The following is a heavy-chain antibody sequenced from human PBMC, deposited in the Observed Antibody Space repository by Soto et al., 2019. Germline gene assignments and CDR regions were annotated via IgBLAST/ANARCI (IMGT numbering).Heavy chain of an antibody. V-gene: IGHV1-3*01. Sequence: GVPLKVCSKASGYSFASNAMRWARQAHGQRLEWMGWTSAGNGNTKYSQKFQGKVTITRDTSASTAYMELSSLRSEDTAVYYCARDLGGWPDYWGQGTLVTVSS. CDR1: GYSFASNA. CDR3: ARDLGGWPDY. CDR2: TSAGNGNT. D-gene: IGHD2-15*01. J-gene: IGHJ4*02.